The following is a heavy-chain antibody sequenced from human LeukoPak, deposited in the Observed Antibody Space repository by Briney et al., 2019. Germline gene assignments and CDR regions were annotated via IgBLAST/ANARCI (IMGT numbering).Heavy chain of an antibody. CDR3: ARGGLYWHI. Sequence: GGCLRLSCAASGITLSTYWMSWVRQAPGKGLEWVANIKQDGSEKNCVDSVKGRFTISRDNAKNTLYLQMNSLRAEDTALYYCARGGLYWHIWGQGTMVTVSS. CDR1: GITLSTYW. J-gene: IGHJ3*02. V-gene: IGHV3-7*04. D-gene: IGHD2-15*01. CDR2: IKQDGSEK.